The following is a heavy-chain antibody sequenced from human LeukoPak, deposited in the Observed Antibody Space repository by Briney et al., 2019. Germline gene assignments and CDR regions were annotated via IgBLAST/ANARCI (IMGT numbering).Heavy chain of an antibody. CDR2: ISGSGGST. J-gene: IGHJ4*02. Sequence: GGSLRLSCAASGFTFSSYAMSWVRQAPGKGLEWVSAISGSGGSTYYADSVKGRFTISRDNSKNTLYLQMNSLRAEDTAVYYCAEDAWPYCSGGSCYFDYWGQGTLVTVSS. V-gene: IGHV3-23*01. D-gene: IGHD2-15*01. CDR3: AEDAWPYCSGGSCYFDY. CDR1: GFTFSSYA.